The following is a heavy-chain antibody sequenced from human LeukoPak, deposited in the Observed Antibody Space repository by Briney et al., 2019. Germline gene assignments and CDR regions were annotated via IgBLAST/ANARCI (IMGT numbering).Heavy chain of an antibody. V-gene: IGHV3-66*02. CDR3: ARDPRDGYGHFDY. CDR2: IYSDGDT. D-gene: IGHD5-24*01. Sequence: QPGGSLRLSCVVSGFTISGNHMNWVRQAPGKGLEWVSVIYSDGDTYYADSVKGRFTISRDSSRNTLSHQMNSLKPEDTAVYYCARDPRDGYGHFDYWGQGTLVTVSS. CDR1: GFTISGNH. J-gene: IGHJ4*02.